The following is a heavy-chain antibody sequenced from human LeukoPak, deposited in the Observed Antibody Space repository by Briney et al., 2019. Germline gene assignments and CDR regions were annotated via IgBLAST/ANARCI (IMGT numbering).Heavy chain of an antibody. CDR2: INHSGST. CDR3: ARGPSRAPFDY. V-gene: IGHV4-34*01. CDR1: GGSFSGYY. J-gene: IGHJ4*02. Sequence: SETLSLTCAAYGGSFSGYYWSWIRQPPGKGLEWIGEINHSGSTNYNPSLKSRVTISVDTSKNQFSLKLSSVTAADTAVYYCARGPSRAPFDYWGQGTLVTVSS.